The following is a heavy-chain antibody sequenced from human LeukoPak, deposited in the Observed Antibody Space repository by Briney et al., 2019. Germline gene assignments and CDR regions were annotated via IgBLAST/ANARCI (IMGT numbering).Heavy chain of an antibody. Sequence: GGSLRLSCAPSGFTFSRHGMHWVRQAPGKGLEWVAIISNDGSRKYYAHSVEGRLTISRDNSKDTLYLQMDSLRAEDTAVYYCARDRAWNYFDYWGQGTLVTVSS. CDR2: ISNDGSRK. CDR1: GFTFSRHG. V-gene: IGHV3-30*03. CDR3: ARDRAWNYFDY. D-gene: IGHD3-3*01. J-gene: IGHJ4*02.